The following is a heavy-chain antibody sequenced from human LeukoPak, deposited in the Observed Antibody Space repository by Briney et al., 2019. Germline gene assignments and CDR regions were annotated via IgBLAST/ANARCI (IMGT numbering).Heavy chain of an antibody. J-gene: IGHJ3*02. CDR3: ARDNNVLRFLEWVPGAFDI. Sequence: GGSLRLSCAASGFTFSSYSMNWVRQAPGKGLEWASSISSSSSYIYYADSVKGRFTISRDNAKNSLYLQMNSLRAEDTAVYYCARDNNVLRFLEWVPGAFDIWGQGTMVTVSS. CDR1: GFTFSSYS. V-gene: IGHV3-21*01. CDR2: ISSSSSYI. D-gene: IGHD3-3*01.